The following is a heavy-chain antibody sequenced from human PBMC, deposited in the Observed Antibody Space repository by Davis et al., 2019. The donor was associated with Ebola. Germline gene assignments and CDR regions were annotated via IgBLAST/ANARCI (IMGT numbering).Heavy chain of an antibody. D-gene: IGHD3-16*01. Sequence: SVKVSCKASGYTFTSYGISWVRQAPGQGLEWMGGIIPIFGTANYAQKFQGRVTITADESTSTAYMELSSLRSEDTAVYYCAREWFGWFDPWGQGTLVTVSS. CDR2: IIPIFGTA. CDR1: GYTFTSYG. CDR3: AREWFGWFDP. J-gene: IGHJ5*02. V-gene: IGHV1-69*13.